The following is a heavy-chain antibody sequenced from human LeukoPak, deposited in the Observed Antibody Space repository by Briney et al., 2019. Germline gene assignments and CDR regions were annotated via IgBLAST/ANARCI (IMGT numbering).Heavy chain of an antibody. CDR1: GFTFSSYA. D-gene: IGHD6-13*01. J-gene: IGHJ4*02. Sequence: GGSLRLSCAVSGFTFSSYAMSWVRQAPGKGLEWVSGISGSGGSTYYADSVKGRFTISRDNSKNTLYLQMNSLRAEDTAVYYCAKMGSSSWSISDCWGQGTLVTVSS. CDR3: AKMGSSSWSISDC. V-gene: IGHV3-23*01. CDR2: ISGSGGST.